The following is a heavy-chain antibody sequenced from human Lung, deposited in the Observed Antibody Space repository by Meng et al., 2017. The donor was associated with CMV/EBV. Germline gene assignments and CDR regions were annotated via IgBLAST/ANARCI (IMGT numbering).Heavy chain of an antibody. D-gene: IGHD2-2*02. Sequence: GESLKISCAASGFTFSSYEMNWVRQAPGKGLEWVSYISSSGSTIYYADSVKGRFTISRDNAKNSLYLQMNSLRAEDTAVYYCARDGGLVVVPAAIRFDYYYYGRDVWGQGTXVTVAS. J-gene: IGHJ6*02. CDR1: GFTFSSYE. V-gene: IGHV3-48*03. CDR3: ARDGGLVVVPAAIRFDYYYYGRDV. CDR2: ISSSGSTI.